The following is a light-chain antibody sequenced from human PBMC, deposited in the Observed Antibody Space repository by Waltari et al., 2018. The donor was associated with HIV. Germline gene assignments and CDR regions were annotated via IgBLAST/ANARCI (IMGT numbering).Light chain of an antibody. J-gene: IGLJ2*01. CDR1: SSDGGGYNY. CDR2: DVS. CDR3: SSYTSSSTLV. V-gene: IGLV2-14*01. Sequence: QSALTQPAPVSGAPGQSITIFCTGTSSDGGGYNYVSWYQQYAGKAPKLMIYDVSNRPSGVSNRFSGSKSGNTASLTISGLQAEDEADYYCSSYTSSSTLVFGGGTKLTVL.